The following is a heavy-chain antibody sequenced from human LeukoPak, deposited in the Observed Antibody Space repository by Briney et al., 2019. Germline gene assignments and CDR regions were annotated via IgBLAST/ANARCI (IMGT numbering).Heavy chain of an antibody. J-gene: IGHJ4*02. CDR2: IFHDGVT. CDR1: GASVGGNH. V-gene: IGHV4-59*04. CDR3: ARRPRIAAAQTPGAFDY. Sequence: SETLSLTCAVSGASVGGNHWSWIRQSPEKGLEWIGNIFHDGVTDYNPSFKSRVTMLPDTSKNQFSLRLTSVTAADTAMYYCARRPRIAAAQTPGAFDYWGQGTLVTVSS. D-gene: IGHD6-13*01.